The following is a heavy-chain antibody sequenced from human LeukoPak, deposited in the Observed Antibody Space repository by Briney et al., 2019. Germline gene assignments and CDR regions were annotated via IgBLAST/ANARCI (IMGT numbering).Heavy chain of an antibody. D-gene: IGHD3-22*01. J-gene: IGHJ4*02. V-gene: IGHV3-21*01. CDR1: GFTFSSYI. CDR3: ARDLGYYYDSSGYFHY. Sequence: GGSLRLSCAASGFTFSSYIMNWVRHALGKGLEWVSSISSSSSYIYYADSVKGRFTITRDNAKNSLYLQMNSLRAEDTAVYYCARDLGYYYDSSGYFHYWGQGTLVTVSS. CDR2: ISSSSSYI.